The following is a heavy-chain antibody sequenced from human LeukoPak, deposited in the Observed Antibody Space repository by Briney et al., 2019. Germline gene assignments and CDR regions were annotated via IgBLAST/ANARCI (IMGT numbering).Heavy chain of an antibody. Sequence: SETLSLTCAVSGGSISSSNWWSWVRQPPGKGLEWIGEIYHSGSTNYNPSLKSRVTISVDKSKNQFSLKLSSVTAADTAVYYCAREPCSSTSCYRGGWYFDLWGRGTLVTVSS. CDR1: GGSISSSNW. D-gene: IGHD2-2*02. J-gene: IGHJ2*01. CDR2: IYHSGST. CDR3: AREPCSSTSCYRGGWYFDL. V-gene: IGHV4-4*02.